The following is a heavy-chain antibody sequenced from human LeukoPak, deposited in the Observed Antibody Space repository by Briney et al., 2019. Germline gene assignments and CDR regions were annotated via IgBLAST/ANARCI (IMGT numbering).Heavy chain of an antibody. Sequence: GGSLRLSCAASGFTVSSNYMSWVRQAPGKGLEWVSVIYSGGSTYYADSVKGRFTISRDNSKNTLYLRMNSLRAEDTAVYYCARISGGTRAFDIWGQGTMVTVSS. D-gene: IGHD3-10*01. CDR3: ARISGGTRAFDI. CDR2: IYSGGST. J-gene: IGHJ3*02. CDR1: GFTVSSNY. V-gene: IGHV3-66*01.